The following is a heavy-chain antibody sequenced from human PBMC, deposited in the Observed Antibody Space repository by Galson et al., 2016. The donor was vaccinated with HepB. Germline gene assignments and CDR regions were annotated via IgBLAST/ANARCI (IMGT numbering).Heavy chain of an antibody. CDR3: ASGGYSSGYSPPDY. Sequence: SLRLSCAGSGFTFSEHNIHWVRQAPGKGLDWVAVISFDGSDKYYADSVKGRFTISRDNSKNTLYLQMNSLRAEDTAVYYCASGGYSSGYSPPDYWGQGTLVTVSS. D-gene: IGHD6-19*01. CDR1: GFTFSEHN. V-gene: IGHV3-30*04. CDR2: ISFDGSDK. J-gene: IGHJ4*02.